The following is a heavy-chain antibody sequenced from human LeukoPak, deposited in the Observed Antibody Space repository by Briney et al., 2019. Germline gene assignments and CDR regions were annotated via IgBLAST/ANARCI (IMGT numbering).Heavy chain of an antibody. CDR1: GGSISSGGYY. CDR3: AREVHSSGYYSD. CDR2: IYHSGST. V-gene: IGHV4-30-2*01. J-gene: IGHJ4*02. Sequence: SETLSLTCTVSGGSISSGGYYWSWIRQPPGKGLEWIGYIYHSGSTYYNPSLKSRVTISVDRSKNQFSLKLSSVTAADTAVYYCAREVHSSGYYSDWGQGTLVTVSS. D-gene: IGHD3-22*01.